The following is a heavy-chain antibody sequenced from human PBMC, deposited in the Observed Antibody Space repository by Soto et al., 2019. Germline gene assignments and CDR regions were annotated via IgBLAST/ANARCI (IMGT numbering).Heavy chain of an antibody. Sequence: SETLSLTCTVSSGSINSLYWAWMRQPAGKGLEWIGRIHSSGTTNYNPSLSSRVTMSVDPSKNQFSLRLTSVTAADTAVYYCARDRIIGTSYSDYWGQGILVPVSP. V-gene: IGHV4-4*07. CDR2: IHSSGTT. CDR1: SGSINSLY. J-gene: IGHJ4*02. CDR3: ARDRIIGTSYSDY. D-gene: IGHD1-7*01.